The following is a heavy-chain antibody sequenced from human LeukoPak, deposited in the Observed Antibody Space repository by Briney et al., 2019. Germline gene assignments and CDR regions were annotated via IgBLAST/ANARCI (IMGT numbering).Heavy chain of an antibody. CDR2: IYYSGST. V-gene: IGHV4-31*03. CDR1: GGSISSGGYY. J-gene: IGHJ6*03. D-gene: IGHD1-14*01. CDR3: AGGSYSPENPYYYYYYMDV. Sequence: KSSQTLSLTCTVSGGSISSGGYYWSWIRQHPGKGLEWIGYIYYSGSTYYNPSLKSRVTISVDTSKNQFSLKLSSVTAADTAVYYCAGGSYSPENPYYYYYYMDVWGKGTTVTVSS.